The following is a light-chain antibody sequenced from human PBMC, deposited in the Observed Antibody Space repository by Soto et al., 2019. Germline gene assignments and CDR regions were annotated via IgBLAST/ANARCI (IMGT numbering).Light chain of an antibody. CDR1: ISNIGSNV. CDR3: AAWDDSLSGYV. CDR2: NSN. J-gene: IGLJ1*01. V-gene: IGLV1-44*01. Sequence: QSVLTQPPSASGTPGQRVTISCSGSISNIGSNVIDWYQQLPGTAPKLLIYNSNQRPSGVPDRFSGSKSGTSASLAISGLQSEDEADYYCAAWDDSLSGYVFGTATKLTVL.